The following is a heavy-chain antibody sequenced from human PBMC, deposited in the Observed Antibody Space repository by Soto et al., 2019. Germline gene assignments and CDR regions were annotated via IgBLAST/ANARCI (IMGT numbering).Heavy chain of an antibody. D-gene: IGHD6-13*01. CDR2: ISAYNGNT. CDR3: AIRRIAAAGTALTS. Sequence: QVQLVQSGAEVKKPGASVKVSCKASGYTFTSYGISWVRQAPGQGLEWMGWISAYNGNTNYAQKLQGRVTMTTDTAKSTAYRELRSLRADDTAVYYCAIRRIAAAGTALTSWGQGTLVTVSS. J-gene: IGHJ4*02. V-gene: IGHV1-18*01. CDR1: GYTFTSYG.